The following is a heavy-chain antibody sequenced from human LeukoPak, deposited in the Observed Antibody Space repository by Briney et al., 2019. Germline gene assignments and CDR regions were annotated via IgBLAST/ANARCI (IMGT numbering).Heavy chain of an antibody. CDR2: IYYSGST. V-gene: IGHV4-39*07. CDR1: GGSISSSSYY. J-gene: IGHJ5*02. Sequence: SETLSLTCTVSGGSISSSSYYWGWIRQPPGKGLEWIGSIYYSGSTYYNPSLKSRVAISVDTSKNQFSLKLSSVTAADTAVYYCARGGPGIGIVGAMHWDWFDPWGQGTLVTVSS. CDR3: ARGGPGIGIVGAMHWDWFDP. D-gene: IGHD1-26*01.